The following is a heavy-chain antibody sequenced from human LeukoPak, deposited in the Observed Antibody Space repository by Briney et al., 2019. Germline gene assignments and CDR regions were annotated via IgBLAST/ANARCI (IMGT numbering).Heavy chain of an antibody. CDR2: ISYDGSDK. Sequence: GGSLRLSCAASGFTLSSYGMHWVRQAPGKGLEWVAVISYDGSDKYYADSVKGRFTISRDNSKNTLYLQMNSLRAEDTAVYYCARPAGTYDYSYGMDVWGQGTTVTVSS. D-gene: IGHD6-19*01. V-gene: IGHV3-30-3*01. J-gene: IGHJ6*02. CDR3: ARPAGTYDYSYGMDV. CDR1: GFTLSSYG.